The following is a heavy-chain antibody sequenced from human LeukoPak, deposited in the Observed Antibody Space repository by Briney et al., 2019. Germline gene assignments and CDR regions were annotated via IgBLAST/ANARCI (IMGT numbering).Heavy chain of an antibody. CDR2: IWYDGSNK. J-gene: IGHJ3*02. Sequence: GGSLRLSCAASGFTFSSYGMHWVRQAPGKGLEWVAFIWYDGSNKYYADSVKGRFTISRDNSKNTLYLQMNSLRAEDTAVYYCAKSGRGTMVRGQAFDIWGQGTMVTVSS. V-gene: IGHV3-30*02. CDR3: AKSGRGTMVRGQAFDI. CDR1: GFTFSSYG. D-gene: IGHD3-10*01.